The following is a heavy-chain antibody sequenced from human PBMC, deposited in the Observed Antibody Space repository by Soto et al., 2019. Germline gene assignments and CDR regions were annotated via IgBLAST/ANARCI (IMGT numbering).Heavy chain of an antibody. CDR2: ISGSGGST. V-gene: IGHV3-23*01. J-gene: IGHJ4*02. CDR3: AKVGHIVVVVAATNFFDY. D-gene: IGHD2-15*01. Sequence: GKGLEWVSAISGSGGSTYYADSVKGRFTISRDNSKNTLYLQMNSLRAEDTAVYYCAKVGHIVVVVAATNFFDYWGQGTLVTVSS.